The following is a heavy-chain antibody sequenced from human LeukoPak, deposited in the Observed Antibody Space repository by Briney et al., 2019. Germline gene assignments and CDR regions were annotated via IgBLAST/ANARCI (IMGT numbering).Heavy chain of an antibody. V-gene: IGHV4-38-2*02. Sequence: PSETLSLTCTVSGYSISSGYYWGWIRQPPGKGLEWIGSIYHSGSTYYNPSLKSRVTISVDTSKNQFSLKLSSVTAADTAVYYCARGGGYRGIDYWGQGTLVTVSS. D-gene: IGHD5-18*01. CDR1: GYSISSGYY. CDR2: IYHSGST. J-gene: IGHJ4*02. CDR3: ARGGGYRGIDY.